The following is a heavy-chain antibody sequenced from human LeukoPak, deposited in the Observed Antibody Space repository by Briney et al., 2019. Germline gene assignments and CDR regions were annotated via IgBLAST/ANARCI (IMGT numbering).Heavy chain of an antibody. CDR3: ARTLLGAVSFDY. CDR1: GFTFSSYS. Sequence: GGSLRLSCAASGFTFSSYSMNWVRQAPGKGLEWVSSISSSSSYIYYADSVKGRFTISRDNAKNSLYLQMNSLRAEDTAVYYCARTLLGAVSFDYWGQGTLVTVSS. V-gene: IGHV3-21*01. CDR2: ISSSSSYI. D-gene: IGHD3-16*01. J-gene: IGHJ4*02.